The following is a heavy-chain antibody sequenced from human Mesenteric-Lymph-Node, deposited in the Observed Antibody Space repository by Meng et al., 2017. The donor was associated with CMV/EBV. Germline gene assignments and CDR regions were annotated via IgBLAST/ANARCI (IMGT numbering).Heavy chain of an antibody. CDR2: ISYDGSNK. CDR3: ARLYTTTFGHAFDI. J-gene: IGHJ3*02. Sequence: GESLKISCAASGFTFSSYAMHWVRQAPGKGLEWVAVISYDGSNKYYADSVKGRFTTSRDNAKNSLYLQMNSLRAEDTALYYCARLYTTTFGHAFDIWGQGTMVTVSS. CDR1: GFTFSSYA. D-gene: IGHD2-2*02. V-gene: IGHV3-30*04.